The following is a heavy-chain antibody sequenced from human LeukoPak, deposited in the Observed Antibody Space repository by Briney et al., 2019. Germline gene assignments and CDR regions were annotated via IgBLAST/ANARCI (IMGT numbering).Heavy chain of an antibody. CDR2: IIPIFGTA. V-gene: IGHV1-69*05. CDR3: ARHYYGSGDPFYYYMDV. Sequence: GASVKVSCKASGGTFSSYAISWVRQAPGQGLERMGGIIPIFGTANYAQKFQGRVTITTDESTSTAYMELSSLRSEDTAVYYCARHYYGSGDPFYYYMDVWGKGTTVTVSS. CDR1: GGTFSSYA. D-gene: IGHD3-10*01. J-gene: IGHJ6*03.